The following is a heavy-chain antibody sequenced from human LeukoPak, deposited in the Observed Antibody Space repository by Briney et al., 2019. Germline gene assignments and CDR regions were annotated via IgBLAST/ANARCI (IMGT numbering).Heavy chain of an antibody. D-gene: IGHD6-19*01. CDR2: IYYSGST. V-gene: IGHV4-39*01. Sequence: SETLSLTCTVSGGSISSSSYYWGWIRQPPGKGLGWIGSIYYSGSTYYNPSLKSRVTISVDTSKNQFSLKLSSVTAADTAVYYCARRTASGWYYFDYWGQGTLVTVSS. J-gene: IGHJ4*02. CDR1: GGSISSSSYY. CDR3: ARRTASGWYYFDY.